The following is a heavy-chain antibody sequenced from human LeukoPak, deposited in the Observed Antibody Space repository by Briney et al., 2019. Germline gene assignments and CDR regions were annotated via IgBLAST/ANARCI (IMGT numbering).Heavy chain of an antibody. CDR1: GGSISSYY. CDR2: IYYSGST. Sequence: SETLSLTCTVSGGSISSYYWSWIRQPPGKGLEWIGYIYYSGSTNYNPSPKSRVTISVDTSKNQFSLKLSSVTAADTAVYYCARERYSGHAFDIWGQGTMVTVSS. J-gene: IGHJ3*02. D-gene: IGHD5-12*01. V-gene: IGHV4-59*01. CDR3: ARERYSGHAFDI.